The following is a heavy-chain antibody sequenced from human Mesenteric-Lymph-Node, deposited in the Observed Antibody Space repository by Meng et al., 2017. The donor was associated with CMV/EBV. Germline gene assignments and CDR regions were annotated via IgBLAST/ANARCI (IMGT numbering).Heavy chain of an antibody. V-gene: IGHV4-38-2*02. CDR3: AREGRGESLGMDV. Sequence: SETLSLTCTVSGYSISSGYYWGWIRQPPGKGLEWIGNIYHSGSTYYNPSLKSRVTISVDTSKNQFSLRLSSVTAADTAVYYCAREGRGESLGMDVWGQGTTVTVSS. J-gene: IGHJ6*02. CDR2: IYHSGST. CDR1: GYSISSGYY. D-gene: IGHD3-16*01.